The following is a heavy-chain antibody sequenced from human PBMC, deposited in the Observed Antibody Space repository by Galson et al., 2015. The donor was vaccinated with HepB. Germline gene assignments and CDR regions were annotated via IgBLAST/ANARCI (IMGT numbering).Heavy chain of an antibody. D-gene: IGHD2-15*01. CDR2: ISYDGSNK. V-gene: IGHV3-30-3*01. CDR3: ARVTVGWYPNYYFDY. J-gene: IGHJ4*02. CDR1: GFTFSSYA. Sequence: SLRLSCAASGFTFSSYAMHWVRQAPGKGLEWVAVISYDGSNKYYADSVKGRFTISRDNSKNTLYLQMNSLRAEDTAVYYCARVTVGWYPNYYFDYWGQGTLVTVSS.